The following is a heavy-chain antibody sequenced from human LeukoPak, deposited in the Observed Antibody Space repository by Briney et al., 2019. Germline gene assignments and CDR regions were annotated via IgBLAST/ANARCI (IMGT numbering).Heavy chain of an antibody. CDR1: GYTFTSYG. CDR2: ISAYNGNT. CDR3: ARVLIYDSSGLDAFDI. J-gene: IGHJ3*02. V-gene: IGHV1-18*01. Sequence: EASVKVSCKASGYTFTSYGISWVRQAPGQGLEWMGWISAYNGNTNYAQKLQGRVTMTTDTSTSTAYMELRSLRSDDTAVYYCARVLIYDSSGLDAFDIWGQGTMVTVSS. D-gene: IGHD3-22*01.